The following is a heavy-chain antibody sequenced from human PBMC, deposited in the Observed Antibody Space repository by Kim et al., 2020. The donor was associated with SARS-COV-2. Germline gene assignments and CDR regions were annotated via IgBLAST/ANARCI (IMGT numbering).Heavy chain of an antibody. CDR1: GFTFDDYA. D-gene: IGHD2-2*01. J-gene: IGHJ6*03. Sequence: GGSLRLSCAASGFTFDDYAMHWVRQAPGKGLEWVSGISWNSGSIGYADSMKGRFTISRDNAKNSLYLQMNSLRAEDTALYYCAKEELVVVPAAMLTYYYYYMDVWGKGTTVTVSS. CDR2: ISWNSGSI. CDR3: AKEELVVVPAAMLTYYYYYMDV. V-gene: IGHV3-9*01.